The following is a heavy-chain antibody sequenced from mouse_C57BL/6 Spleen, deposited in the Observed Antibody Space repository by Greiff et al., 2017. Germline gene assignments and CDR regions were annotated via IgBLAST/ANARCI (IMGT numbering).Heavy chain of an antibody. CDR2: IDPSDSYT. CDR1: GYTFTSYW. Sequence: QVQLQQPGAELVRPGTSVKLSCKASGYTFTSYWMHWVKQRPGQGLEWIGVIDPSDSYTNYNQKFKGKATLTVDTSSSTAYMQLSSLTSEDSAVYYCARSSLGLDYWGQGTTLTVSS. J-gene: IGHJ2*01. V-gene: IGHV1-59*01. CDR3: ARSSLGLDY. D-gene: IGHD4-1*01.